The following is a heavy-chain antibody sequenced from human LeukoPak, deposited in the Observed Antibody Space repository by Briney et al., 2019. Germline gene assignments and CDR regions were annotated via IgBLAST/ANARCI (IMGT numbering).Heavy chain of an antibody. V-gene: IGHV1-69*04. CDR1: GGTFSSYA. CDR2: IIPILGIA. D-gene: IGHD6-13*01. J-gene: IGHJ6*02. CDR3: ARLAGIAYYGMDV. Sequence: ASVKVSCKASGGTFSSYAIIWVRQAPGQGLEWMGRIIPILGIANYAQKFQGRVTITADKSTSTAYMELSSLRSEDTAVYYCARLAGIAYYGMDVWGQGTTVTVSS.